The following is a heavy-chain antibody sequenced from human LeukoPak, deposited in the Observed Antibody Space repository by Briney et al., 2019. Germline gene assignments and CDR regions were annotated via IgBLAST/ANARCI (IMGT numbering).Heavy chain of an antibody. Sequence: PSETLSLTCAVSGGSISSSNWWGWVRQPPGKGLEWIGEIYHSGSTNYNPSLKSRVTISVDKSKNQFSLKLSSVTAADTAVYYCARDGRGGSGTYYFDYWGQGTLVTVSS. CDR3: ARDGRGGSGTYYFDY. D-gene: IGHD3-10*01. CDR2: IYHSGST. V-gene: IGHV4-4*02. J-gene: IGHJ4*02. CDR1: GGSISSSNW.